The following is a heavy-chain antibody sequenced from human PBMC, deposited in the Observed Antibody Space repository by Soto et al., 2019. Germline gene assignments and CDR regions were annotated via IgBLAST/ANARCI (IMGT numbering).Heavy chain of an antibody. V-gene: IGHV1-18*01. J-gene: IGHJ4*02. CDR1: GYTFTNFG. CDR3: ARGGTPIDY. CDR2: SSAYNGNT. D-gene: IGHD3-16*01. Sequence: QVQLVQSGAEVKKPGASVKVSCKASGYTFTNFGISWVRQAPGQGLEWMGWSSAYNGNTNYAQNFQGRVTMTTDTATSTAYMELRRLRSADTYVYYWARGGTPIDYWGQGTLVTVSS.